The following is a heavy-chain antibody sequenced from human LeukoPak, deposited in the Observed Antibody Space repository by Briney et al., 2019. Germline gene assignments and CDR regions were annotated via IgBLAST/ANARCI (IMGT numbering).Heavy chain of an antibody. D-gene: IGHD1-26*01. CDR1: GFTFSSYA. V-gene: IGHV3-30-3*01. CDR3: ARAEWELLNFDY. J-gene: IGHJ4*02. Sequence: GGSLRLSCAGSGFTFSSYAMHWVRQAPGKGLEWVAVISYDGSNKYYADSVKGRFTISRDNSKNTLYLQMNSLRAEDTAVYYCARAEWELLNFDYWGQGTLVTVSS. CDR2: ISYDGSNK.